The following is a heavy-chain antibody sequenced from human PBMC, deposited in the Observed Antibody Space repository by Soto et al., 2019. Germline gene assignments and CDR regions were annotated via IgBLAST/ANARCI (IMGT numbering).Heavy chain of an antibody. D-gene: IGHD3-3*01. Sequence: QVQLQESGPGLVKPSQTLSLTCTVSGGSISSGVYYWRWIRQHPGKGLEWIGYIYYSGSTYYNPSLKSRVTISVVTSKNQCSLKLSSVTAADTAVYYCARGRRYEVWALDIWGQGTMVTVSA. V-gene: IGHV4-31*03. J-gene: IGHJ3*02. CDR3: ARGRRYEVWALDI. CDR1: GGSISSGVYY. CDR2: IYYSGST.